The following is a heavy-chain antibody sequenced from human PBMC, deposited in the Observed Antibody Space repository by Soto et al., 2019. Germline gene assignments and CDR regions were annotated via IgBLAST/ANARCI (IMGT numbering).Heavy chain of an antibody. J-gene: IGHJ4*02. Sequence: LTCTVSCDSMATGGHYYNWIRQVSGKGLEWIGYVYYSGATHYTPSLRARATISRDTSKNQFSLRLISVTAADTALYYCARDKDLQPTVWGFWGQGIQVTVSS. D-gene: IGHD3-16*01. CDR3: ARDKDLQPTVWGF. CDR1: CDSMATGGHY. CDR2: VYYSGAT. V-gene: IGHV4-31*03.